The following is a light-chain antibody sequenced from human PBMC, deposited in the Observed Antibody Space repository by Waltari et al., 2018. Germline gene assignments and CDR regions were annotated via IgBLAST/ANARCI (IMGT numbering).Light chain of an antibody. J-gene: IGKJ2*01. CDR1: QILSRSR. V-gene: IGKV3-20*01. CDR2: AAS. Sequence: EVVLTQSPGTLSLSPGERATLPCRPRQILSRSRLALYQQKVGQAPRLLIYAASYRATGIPDRFSGGGSGTDFSLIITRVEPEDVALYYCQQYGSSVMYTFGQGTKLEI. CDR3: QQYGSSVMYT.